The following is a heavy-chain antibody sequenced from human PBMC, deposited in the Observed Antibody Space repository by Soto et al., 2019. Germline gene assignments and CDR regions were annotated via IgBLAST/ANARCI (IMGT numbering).Heavy chain of an antibody. CDR2: IYPGDSDT. CDR3: ARHGRIVPDYSNYASMDV. V-gene: IGHV5-51*01. D-gene: IGHD4-4*01. Sequence: GESLKISCKGSGYSFTSYWIGWVRQMPGKGLEWMGIIYPGDSDTRYSPSFQGQVTISADKSISTAYLQWSSLKASDTAMYYCARHGRIVPDYSNYASMDVWGQGTTVTVSS. J-gene: IGHJ6*02. CDR1: GYSFTSYW.